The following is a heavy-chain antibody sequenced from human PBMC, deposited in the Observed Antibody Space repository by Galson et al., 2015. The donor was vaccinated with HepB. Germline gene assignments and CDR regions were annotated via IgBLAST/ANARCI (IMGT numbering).Heavy chain of an antibody. J-gene: IGHJ4*02. V-gene: IGHV1-18*01. CDR2: ISAYNGNT. CDR3: ARDILTGYVEP. CDR1: GYAFNVYD. Sequence: SVKVSCKASGYAFNVYDIHWLRQAPGQGLEWMGWISAYNGNTNYAQKLQGRVTMTTDTSTSTAYMELRSLRSDDTAVYYCARDILTGYVEPWGQGTLVTVSS. D-gene: IGHD3-9*01.